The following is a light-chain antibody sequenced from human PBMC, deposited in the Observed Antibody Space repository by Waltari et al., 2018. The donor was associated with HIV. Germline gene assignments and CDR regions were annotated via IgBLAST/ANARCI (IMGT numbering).Light chain of an antibody. CDR3: QQLHTYPRT. Sequence: IQLTQSPSFVSASVGDRVNISCRASQDISSALAWYQHRSGRAHKLLIHSASTLQSGVPSSFSGRGSGTEFTLTIISLQAEDLATYYCQQLHTYPRTFGPGTKVEVK. CDR2: SAS. CDR1: QDISSA. V-gene: IGKV1-9*01. J-gene: IGKJ1*01.